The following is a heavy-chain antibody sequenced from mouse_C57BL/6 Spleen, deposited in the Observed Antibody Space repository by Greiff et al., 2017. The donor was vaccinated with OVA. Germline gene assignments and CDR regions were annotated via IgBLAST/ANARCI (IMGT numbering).Heavy chain of an antibody. J-gene: IGHJ1*03. Sequence: EVQLQQSGPGLVKPSQSLSLTCSVTGYSITSGYYWNWIRQFPGNKLEWMGYISYDGSNNYNPSLKNRISITRDTSKNQFFLKLNSVTTEDTATYYCARVGITTVVRYFDVWGTGTTVTVSS. CDR1: GYSITSGYY. D-gene: IGHD1-1*01. V-gene: IGHV3-6*01. CDR2: ISYDGSN. CDR3: ARVGITTVVRYFDV.